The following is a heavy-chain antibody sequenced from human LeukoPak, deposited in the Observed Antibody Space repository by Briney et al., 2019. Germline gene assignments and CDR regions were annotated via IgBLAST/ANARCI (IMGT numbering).Heavy chain of an antibody. CDR2: INHSGST. V-gene: IGHV4-34*01. CDR1: GGSFSGYY. D-gene: IGHD6-13*01. J-gene: IGHJ4*02. CDR3: ARSGPQSSSSWFHSSY. Sequence: SETLSLTCAVYGGSFSGYYWSWIRQPPGKGLEWIGEINHSGSTNYNPSLKSRVTISVDTSKNQFSLKLSSVTAADTAVYYCARSGPQSSSSWFHSSYWGQGTLVTVSS.